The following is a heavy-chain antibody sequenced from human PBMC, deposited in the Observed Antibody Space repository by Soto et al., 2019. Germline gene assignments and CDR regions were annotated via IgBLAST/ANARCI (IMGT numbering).Heavy chain of an antibody. CDR2: MNPNSGNT. CDR1: GSTSTSYD. V-gene: IGHV1-8*01. Sequence: GASVKVSCKASGSTSTSYDINWVRQATGQGLEWVGWMNPNSGNTGYAQKFQGRVSMTSTTPKSTAYMELSSLRSEDTAVYYCERGNDILTGYALLFYWGQGTLVTVSS. J-gene: IGHJ4*02. CDR3: ERGNDILTGYALLFY. D-gene: IGHD3-9*01.